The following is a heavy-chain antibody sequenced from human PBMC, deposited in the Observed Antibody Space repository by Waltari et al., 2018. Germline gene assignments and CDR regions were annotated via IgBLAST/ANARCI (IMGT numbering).Heavy chain of an antibody. CDR2: VYTSGST. CDR1: GGSISSYY. D-gene: IGHD1-20*01. Sequence: QVQLQESGPGLVKPSETLSLTCTVSGGSISSYYWSWIRQPAGKGLEWIGRVYTSGSTNYNAALTSRVTLSVDTSKSQISLKLSALTAAATTVSYCARVITVDPPIRVTDAFDICGQWTMVTVSS. J-gene: IGHJ3*02. CDR3: ARVITVDPPIRVTDAFDI. V-gene: IGHV4-4*07.